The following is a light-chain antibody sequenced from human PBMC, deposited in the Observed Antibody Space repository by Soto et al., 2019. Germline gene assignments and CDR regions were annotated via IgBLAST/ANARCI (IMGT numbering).Light chain of an antibody. V-gene: IGKV3-11*01. Sequence: EFVLTQSPATLSLSPGETATLSCRASQSVSGYIGWYQQKPGQAPRLLIYADSNRATGIPARFSGSGSGTDFTLTISSLEPEDFSVYYCQQRYNWPITFGQGTRLEI. CDR2: ADS. J-gene: IGKJ5*01. CDR3: QQRYNWPIT. CDR1: QSVSGY.